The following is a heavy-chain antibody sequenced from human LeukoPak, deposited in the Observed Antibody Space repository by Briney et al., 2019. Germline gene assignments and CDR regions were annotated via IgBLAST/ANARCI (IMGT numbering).Heavy chain of an antibody. D-gene: IGHD3-22*01. J-gene: IGHJ3*01. Sequence: KFQGRVTITRDTSASTAYMELSSLRSEDTAVYYCARASDSSGFRDAFDVWGQGTMVTVSS. CDR3: ARASDSSGFRDAFDV. V-gene: IGHV1-3*01.